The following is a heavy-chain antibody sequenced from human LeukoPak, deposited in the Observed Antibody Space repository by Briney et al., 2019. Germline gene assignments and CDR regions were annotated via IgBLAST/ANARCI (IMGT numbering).Heavy chain of an antibody. V-gene: IGHV6-1*01. Sequence: SQTLSLTCAISGDSVSSNSAAWNWIRQSPSRGLEWQGRTYYRSKWFNDYAVSVQSRITINPDTSKNQFSLQLNSVTAEDTAVYYCTRFNSNTKWFDPWGQGTLVTVSS. CDR1: GDSVSSNSAA. D-gene: IGHD3-3*01. CDR2: TYYRSKWFN. CDR3: TRFNSNTKWFDP. J-gene: IGHJ5*02.